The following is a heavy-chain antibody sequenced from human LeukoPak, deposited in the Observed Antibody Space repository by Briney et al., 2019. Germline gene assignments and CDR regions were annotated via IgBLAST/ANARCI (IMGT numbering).Heavy chain of an antibody. J-gene: IGHJ6*03. Sequence: PGGSLRLSCAASGFTFSSYSMNWVRQAPGKGLEWVSSISSSSSYIYYADSVKGRFTISRDNAKNSLYLQMNSLTAEDTAVYYCARDLYGSRFSYDYYMDVWGKGTTVTVSS. CDR1: GFTFSSYS. D-gene: IGHD3-10*01. CDR3: ARDLYGSRFSYDYYMDV. V-gene: IGHV3-21*01. CDR2: ISSSSSYI.